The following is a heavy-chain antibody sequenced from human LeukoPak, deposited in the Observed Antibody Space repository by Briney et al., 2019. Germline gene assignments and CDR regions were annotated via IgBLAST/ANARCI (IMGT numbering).Heavy chain of an antibody. J-gene: IGHJ4*02. V-gene: IGHV1-2*02. CDR1: GYTFTSYY. CDR2: VNPTSGDT. Sequence: ASVKVSCKTSGYTFTSYYMHWVRQAPGQGLEWMGWVNPTSGDTNYAQKFQGRVTMTRDTSISTAYMELSRLRSDDTAVYYRARVYYYYDSSGILTLYFDYWGQGTLVTVSS. D-gene: IGHD3-22*01. CDR3: ARVYYYYDSSGILTLYFDY.